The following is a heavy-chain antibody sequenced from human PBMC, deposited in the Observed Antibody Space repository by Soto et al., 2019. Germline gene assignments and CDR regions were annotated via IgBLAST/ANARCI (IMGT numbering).Heavy chain of an antibody. Sequence: QVQLVQSGAEVKKPGSSVKVSCKASGGTFSSYAISWVRQAPGQGLEWMGGIIPIFGTANYAQKFQGRVTITADESTSTAYMELSRLRSEDTAVYYCARDRRYCSSTSCPIGYDPWGQGTLVTVSS. CDR1: GGTFSSYA. D-gene: IGHD2-2*01. J-gene: IGHJ5*02. CDR3: ARDRRYCSSTSCPIGYDP. CDR2: IIPIFGTA. V-gene: IGHV1-69*01.